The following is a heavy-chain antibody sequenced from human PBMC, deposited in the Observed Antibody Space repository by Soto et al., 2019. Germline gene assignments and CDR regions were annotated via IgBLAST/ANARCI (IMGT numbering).Heavy chain of an antibody. V-gene: IGHV1-18*01. CDR1: GYTFTSYG. J-gene: IGHJ3*01. CDR3: SRDRITIFDTADTDG. CDR2: NSAYDGNT. D-gene: IGHD3-3*01. Sequence: AAVQVSCKASGYTFTSYGISWVRQAPGQGLEWMGWNSAYDGNTNDAQRLQGRVTMTTDTSTTTVYMELRRLSSHDAAVSYCSRDRITIFDTADTDGWGQGRXVTVSS.